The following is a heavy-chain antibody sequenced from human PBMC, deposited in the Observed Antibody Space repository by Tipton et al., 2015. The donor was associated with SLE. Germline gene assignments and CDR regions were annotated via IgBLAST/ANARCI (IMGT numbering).Heavy chain of an antibody. D-gene: IGHD6-19*01. V-gene: IGHV4-39*07. J-gene: IGHJ4*02. CDR1: VASINSSSYY. Sequence: TLSLTCTVSVASINSSSYYWAWIRQPPGKGLEWIGSVFYSGTTYYNPSLKSRVTISLDTSKNQFSLKVNSVTAADTAGYYCANLLWGGWPYDHWGQGTLVSVSS. CDR2: VFYSGTT. CDR3: ANLLWGGWPYDH.